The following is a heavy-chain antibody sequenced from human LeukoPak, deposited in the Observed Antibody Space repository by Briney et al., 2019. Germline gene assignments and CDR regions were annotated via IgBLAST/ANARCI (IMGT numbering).Heavy chain of an antibody. CDR1: GGTFSSYA. J-gene: IGHJ4*02. CDR3: ARHSIAVAGTPFDY. CDR2: IIPILGIA. Sequence: SVKVSCKASGGTFSSYAISWVRQTPGQGLEWMGRIIPILGIANYAQKFQGRVTITADKSTSTAYMELSSLRSEDTAVYYCARHSIAVAGTPFDYWGQGTLVTVSS. V-gene: IGHV1-69*04. D-gene: IGHD6-19*01.